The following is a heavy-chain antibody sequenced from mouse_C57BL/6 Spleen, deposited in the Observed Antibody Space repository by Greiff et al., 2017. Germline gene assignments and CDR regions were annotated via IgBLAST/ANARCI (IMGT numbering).Heavy chain of an antibody. J-gene: IGHJ3*01. D-gene: IGHD1-1*01. CDR3: ASYYYGSNYGWFAY. V-gene: IGHV3-6*01. CDR2: ISYDGSN. Sequence: VQLKESGPGLVKPSQSLSLTCSVTGYSITSGYYWNWIRQFPGNKLEWMGYISYDGSNNYNPSLKNRISITRDTSKNQFFLKLNSVTTEDTATYYCASYYYGSNYGWFAYWGQGTLVTVSA. CDR1: GYSITSGYY.